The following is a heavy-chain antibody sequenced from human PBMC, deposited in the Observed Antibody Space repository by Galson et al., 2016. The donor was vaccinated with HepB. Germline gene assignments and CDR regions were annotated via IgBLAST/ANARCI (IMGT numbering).Heavy chain of an antibody. D-gene: IGHD5-18*01. CDR1: GGSYSGYY. V-gene: IGHV4-34*01. Sequence: SETLSLTCAVYGGSYSGYYWSWIRQPPGKGLEWIGEINHSGSTNYNPSLKSRVTMSVATSKNQFSLKLSTVTAADPAVYYCAGEGRYSYGYTSEYWGQGTPVAVSS. CDR3: AGEGRYSYGYTSEY. J-gene: IGHJ4*02. CDR2: INHSGST.